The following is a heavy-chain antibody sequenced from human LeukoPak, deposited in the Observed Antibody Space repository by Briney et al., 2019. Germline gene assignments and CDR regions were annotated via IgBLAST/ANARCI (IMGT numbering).Heavy chain of an antibody. V-gene: IGHV1-8*01. CDR2: MNPNSGNT. CDR1: GYTFTSYD. CDR3: ARGLTCYYDSSGYYDAFDI. J-gene: IGHJ3*02. D-gene: IGHD3-22*01. Sequence: ASVKVSCKASGYTFTSYDINWVRQATGQGLEWMGWMNPNSGNTGYAQKFQGRVTMTRNTSISTAYMELSSLRSEDTAVYYCARGLTCYYDSSGYYDAFDIWGQGTMVTVSS.